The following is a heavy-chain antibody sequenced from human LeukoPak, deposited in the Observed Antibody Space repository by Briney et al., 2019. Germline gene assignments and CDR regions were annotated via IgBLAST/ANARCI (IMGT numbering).Heavy chain of an antibody. CDR3: AREGYDSSGYYRDY. CDR2: IYYSGST. J-gene: IGHJ4*02. CDR1: GGSISSSSYY. D-gene: IGHD3-22*01. V-gene: IGHV4-39*02. Sequence: SETLSLTCTVSGGSISSSSYYWGWIRQPPGRGLEWIGSIYYSGSTYYNPPLKSRVTISVDTSKNQFSLKLSSVTAADTAVYYCAREGYDSSGYYRDYWGQGTLVTVSS.